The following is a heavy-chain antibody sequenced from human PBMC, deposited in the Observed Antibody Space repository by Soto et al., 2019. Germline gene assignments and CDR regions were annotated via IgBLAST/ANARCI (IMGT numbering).Heavy chain of an antibody. V-gene: IGHV4-39*02. CDR1: GGSVSSSGHY. Sequence: QLQLQESGPGLVKPSETLSLTCDVSGGSVSSSGHYWGWIRQPPGKGLEWIGSISYSGNTYYNPSLESRVTMSADTSKSQFSLMLNSVTAADTALDYCAKDSDPTGGFDYWGQGTLVTVSS. J-gene: IGHJ4*02. D-gene: IGHD3-16*01. CDR2: ISYSGNT. CDR3: AKDSDPTGGFDY.